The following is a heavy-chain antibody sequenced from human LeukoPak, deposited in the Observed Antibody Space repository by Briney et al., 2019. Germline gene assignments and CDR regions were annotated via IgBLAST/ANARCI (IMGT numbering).Heavy chain of an antibody. Sequence: PSETLSLTCTVSGGSISSSSYYWGWIRQPPGKGLEWIGSIYYSGSTYYNPSLKSRVTISVDTSKNQFSLKLSSVTAADTAVYYRAYSNYDILTGRIYFDYWGQGTLVTVSS. CDR3: AYSNYDILTGRIYFDY. CDR1: GGSISSSSYY. CDR2: IYYSGST. V-gene: IGHV4-39*01. J-gene: IGHJ4*02. D-gene: IGHD3-9*01.